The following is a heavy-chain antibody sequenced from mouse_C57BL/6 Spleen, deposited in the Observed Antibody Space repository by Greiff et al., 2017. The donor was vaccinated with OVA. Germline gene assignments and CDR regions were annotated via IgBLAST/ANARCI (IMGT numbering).Heavy chain of an antibody. CDR2: IYPGDGDT. V-gene: IGHV1-82*01. J-gene: IGHJ2*01. CDR1: GYAFSSSW. CDR3: AREEGYDAYYFDY. D-gene: IGHD2-2*01. Sequence: QVQLQQSGPELVKPGASVKISCKASGYAFSSSWMNWVKQRPGKGLEWIGRIYPGDGDTNYNGKFKGKATLTADKSSSTAYMQLSSLTSEDSAVYFCAREEGYDAYYFDYWGQGTTLTVSS.